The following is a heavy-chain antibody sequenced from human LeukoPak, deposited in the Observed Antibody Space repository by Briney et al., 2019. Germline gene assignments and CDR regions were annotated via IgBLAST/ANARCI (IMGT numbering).Heavy chain of an antibody. CDR1: GGFISSYY. Sequence: SETLSLTCTVSGGFISSYYWSWIRQPPGKGLEWIAYIYYRGSTNYNPSLKSRVTISVDTSKNQLSLKLSSVTAADTAVYYCARHGVAVAGSSLYYYMDVWGKGTTVTVSS. CDR3: ARHGVAVAGSSLYYYMDV. D-gene: IGHD6-19*01. CDR2: IYYRGST. J-gene: IGHJ6*03. V-gene: IGHV4-59*08.